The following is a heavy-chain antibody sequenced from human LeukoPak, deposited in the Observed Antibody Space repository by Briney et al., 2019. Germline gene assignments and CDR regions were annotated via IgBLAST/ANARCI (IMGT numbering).Heavy chain of an antibody. CDR3: XRSXDGXXXXDN. V-gene: IGHV3-23*01. D-gene: IGHD5-24*01. CDR1: GFTFSSYA. CDR2: FTGSGGST. Sequence: XXXSGFTFSSYAMSWVRQAPGKGLEWVSTFTGSGGSTYYADSLKGRFTISRDDAKNTLSVHMNGLRAEETGVYYCXRSXDGXXXXDNWGXXAXVTVSS. J-gene: IGHJ4*02.